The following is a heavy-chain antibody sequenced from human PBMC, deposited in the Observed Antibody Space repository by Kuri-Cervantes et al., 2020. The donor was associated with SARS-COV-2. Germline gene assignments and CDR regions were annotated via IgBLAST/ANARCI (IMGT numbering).Heavy chain of an antibody. CDR2: IGTAGDT. J-gene: IGHJ4*02. V-gene: IGHV3-13*03. Sequence: GESLKISCAACGFTFSSYDMHWVRQATGKGLEWVSAIGTAGDTYYPGSVKGQFTISRENAKNSLYLQMNSLRADDTALYYCARDKDGIEEFDYWGQGTLVTVSS. D-gene: IGHD5-24*01. CDR1: GFTFSSYD. CDR3: ARDKDGIEEFDY.